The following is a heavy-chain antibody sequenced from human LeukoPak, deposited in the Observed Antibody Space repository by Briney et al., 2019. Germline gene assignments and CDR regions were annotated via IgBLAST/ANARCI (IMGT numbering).Heavy chain of an antibody. CDR1: GFTVSRYY. CDR2: IYSGDNT. CDR3: ARDRGSGYDPGYFDY. D-gene: IGHD5-12*01. V-gene: IGHV3-66*01. J-gene: IGHJ4*02. Sequence: GGSLRLSCAVSGFTVSRYYMSWVRQAPGKGLEWVSIIYSGDNTYYADSVKGRYTISRDNSKNTLYLQMNSLRVEDTAVYYCARDRGSGYDPGYFDYWGQGTLVTVSS.